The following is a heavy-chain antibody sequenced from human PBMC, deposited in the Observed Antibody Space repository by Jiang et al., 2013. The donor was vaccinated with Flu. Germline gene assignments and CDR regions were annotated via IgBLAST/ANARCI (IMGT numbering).Heavy chain of an antibody. D-gene: IGHD4-17*01. Sequence: KWYNDYAVSVKSRITINPDTSKNQFSLQLNSVTPEDTAVYYCARGDGDYGLNYWGQGTLVTASS. CDR2: KWYN. J-gene: IGHJ4*02. CDR3: ARGDGDYGLNY. V-gene: IGHV6-1*01.